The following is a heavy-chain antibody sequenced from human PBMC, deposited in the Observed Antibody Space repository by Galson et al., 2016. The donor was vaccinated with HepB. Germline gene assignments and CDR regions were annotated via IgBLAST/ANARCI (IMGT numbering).Heavy chain of an antibody. CDR3: ARDIGCGGDCYTHFYGLDD. V-gene: IGHV4-61*02. J-gene: IGHJ6*04. Sequence: TLSLTCSVSGGSINTGSYVWSWIRQPAGKGLEWIGRMYVTGTTNYNPSLESRVAISVDRSKNQFSLRLRSVTAADTAVYYCARDIGCGGDCYTHFYGLDDWGRGTTVTVSA. CDR2: MYVTGTT. CDR1: GGSINTGSYV. D-gene: IGHD2-21*02.